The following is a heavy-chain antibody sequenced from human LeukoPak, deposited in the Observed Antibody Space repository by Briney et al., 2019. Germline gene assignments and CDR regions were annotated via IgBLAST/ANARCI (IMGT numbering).Heavy chain of an antibody. CDR2: IYTSGST. CDR3: ARDDVTAMVPDAFDI. J-gene: IGHJ3*02. Sequence: SETLSLTCTVSGGSISSHYWSWIRQPAGKGLEWIGRIYTSGSTNYNPSLKSRVTISVDKSKNQFSLKLSSVTAADTAVYYCARDDVTAMVPDAFDIWGQGTMVTVSS. D-gene: IGHD5-18*01. CDR1: GGSISSHY. V-gene: IGHV4-4*07.